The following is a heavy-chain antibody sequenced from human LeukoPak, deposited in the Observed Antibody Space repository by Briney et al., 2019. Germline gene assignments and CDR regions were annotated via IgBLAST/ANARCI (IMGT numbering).Heavy chain of an antibody. CDR2: ICGNAACT. V-gene: IGHV3-23*01. J-gene: IGHJ4*02. CDR1: GFTFINYA. D-gene: IGHD2-15*01. CDR3: ARHLATSGSYPLDY. Sequence: GGSLRLSCAASGFTFINYAMSWVRQAPGRGLEWVSVICGNAACTYYADSVKGRFIISRDNSKNTMYLYLQMNSLRAEDTAVYCCARHLATSGSYPLDYWGQGTPVTVSS.